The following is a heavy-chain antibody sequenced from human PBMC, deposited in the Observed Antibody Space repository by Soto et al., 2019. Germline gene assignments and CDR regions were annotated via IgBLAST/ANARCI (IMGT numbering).Heavy chain of an antibody. CDR1: GFTLTTYT. CDR2: INGRSNYK. V-gene: IGHV3-21*01. CDR3: VREDGVVGASSAFDS. Sequence: RLSCMASGFTLTTYTMNLVRQAPGTGLEWVSSINGRSNYKYYSDSVKGRFTISRDNAQNSLFLQMSRLGPEDTAVYYCVREDGVVGASSAFDSWGQGTLVTVSS. J-gene: IGHJ4*02. D-gene: IGHD1-26*01.